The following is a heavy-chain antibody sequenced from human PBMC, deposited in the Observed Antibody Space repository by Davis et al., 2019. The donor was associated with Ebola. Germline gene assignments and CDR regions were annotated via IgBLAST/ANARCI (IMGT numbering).Heavy chain of an antibody. J-gene: IGHJ5*02. Sequence: SETLSLTCTVSGGSISSYYWSWIRQPPGKGLEWIGYIYYSGSTNYNPSLKSRVTISVDTSKNQFSLKLSSVTAADTAVYYCASSGRYCSSTSCPFDPWGQGTLVTVSS. D-gene: IGHD2-2*01. V-gene: IGHV4-59*08. CDR1: GGSISSYY. CDR3: ASSGRYCSSTSCPFDP. CDR2: IYYSGST.